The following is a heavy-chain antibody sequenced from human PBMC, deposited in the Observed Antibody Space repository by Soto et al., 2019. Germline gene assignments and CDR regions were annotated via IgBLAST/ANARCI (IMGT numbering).Heavy chain of an antibody. CDR3: ARLVSAYCGGDCYNDFDY. Sequence: ASVKVSCKASGYTFTSYYMHWVRQAPGQGLEWMGIINPSGGSTSYAQKFQGRVTMTRDTSTSTVYMELSSLRSEDTAVYYCARLVSAYCGGDCYNDFDYWGQGTLVTVSS. CDR2: INPSGGST. V-gene: IGHV1-46*01. CDR1: GYTFTSYY. D-gene: IGHD2-21*02. J-gene: IGHJ4*02.